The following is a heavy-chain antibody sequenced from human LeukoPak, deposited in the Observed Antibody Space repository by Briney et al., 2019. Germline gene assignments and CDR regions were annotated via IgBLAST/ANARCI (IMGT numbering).Heavy chain of an antibody. CDR1: GGSFSGYY. CDR2: INHSGST. V-gene: IGHV4-34*01. J-gene: IGHJ4*02. D-gene: IGHD3-22*01. CDR3: ARGNFGGYYYDSSGYLGFDY. Sequence: SETLSLTCAVYGGSFSGYYWSWIRQPPGKGLEWIGEINHSGSTNYNPSLKSRVTISVDTSKNQFSLKLSSVTAADTAVYYCARGNFGGYYYDSSGYLGFDYWGQGTLVTVSS.